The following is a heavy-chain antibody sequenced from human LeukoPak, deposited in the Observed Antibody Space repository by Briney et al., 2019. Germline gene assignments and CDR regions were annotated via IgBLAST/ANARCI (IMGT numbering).Heavy chain of an antibody. Sequence: GGSLRLSCAASGFSFSTYAMHWVRQAPGKGLEWVAVISYDETNKYYADSVKGRFAISRDNSKNTLYLQMNSLRAEDTAVYYCARDTYTSGWYAGWNYWGQGTLVTVSS. CDR1: GFSFSTYA. V-gene: IGHV3-30*09. J-gene: IGHJ4*02. D-gene: IGHD6-19*01. CDR3: ARDTYTSGWYAGWNY. CDR2: ISYDETNK.